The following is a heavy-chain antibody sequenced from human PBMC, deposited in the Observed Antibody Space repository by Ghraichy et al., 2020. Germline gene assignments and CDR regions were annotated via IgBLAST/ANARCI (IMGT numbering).Heavy chain of an antibody. CDR1: GYIFDEYA. D-gene: IGHD3-22*01. CDR2: INTNTGNP. CDR3: ARDCASDGSAYYPDY. V-gene: IGHV7-4-1*02. Sequence: ASVKVSCKASGYIFDEYAMNWVRQAPGQGLEWMGWINTNTGNPTYTQGFTGRFLFSLDTSVNTTYLQISGLRAEDTALYYCARDCASDGSAYYPDYWGQGTLVTVSS. J-gene: IGHJ4*02.